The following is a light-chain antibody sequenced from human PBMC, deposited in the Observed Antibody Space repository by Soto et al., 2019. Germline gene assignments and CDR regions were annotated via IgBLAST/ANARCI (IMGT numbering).Light chain of an antibody. Sequence: DIQMTQSPSTLSASVGDTVTITCRASQSISTSLAWYQQKPGTAPNLLISGASTLEDGGPSRFRGSGSGTDFTLTITSLQTDACATYFCQHYITYSTFGQGTRVEIE. J-gene: IGKJ1*01. V-gene: IGKV1-5*01. CDR2: GAS. CDR3: QHYITYST. CDR1: QSISTS.